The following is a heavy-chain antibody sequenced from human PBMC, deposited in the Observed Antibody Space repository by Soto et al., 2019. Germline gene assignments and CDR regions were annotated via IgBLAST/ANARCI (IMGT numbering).Heavy chain of an antibody. D-gene: IGHD3-16*01. V-gene: IGHV1-24*01. CDR2: FDPEDGET. J-gene: IGHJ4*02. CDR3: ATSDGYDYVWGSPALFDY. Sequence: GASVKVSCKVSGYTLTELSMHWVRQAPGKGLEWMGGFDPEDGETIYAQKFQGRVTMTEDTSTDTAYMELSSLRSEDTAVYYCATSDGYDYVWGSPALFDYWGQGTLVTVSS. CDR1: GYTLTELS.